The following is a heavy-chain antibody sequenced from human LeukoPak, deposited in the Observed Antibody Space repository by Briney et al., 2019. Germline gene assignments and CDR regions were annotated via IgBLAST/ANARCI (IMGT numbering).Heavy chain of an antibody. Sequence: GGSLRLSCAASRFTFSSYGMHWVRQAPGKGLEWVAFIRYDGSNKYYADSVKGRFTISRDNSKNTLYLQMNSLRGEDTAVYYCAKEIWPTVTTPGRIYFDYWGQGTLVTVSS. CDR2: IRYDGSNK. V-gene: IGHV3-30*02. CDR3: AKEIWPTVTTPGRIYFDY. J-gene: IGHJ4*02. D-gene: IGHD4-17*01. CDR1: RFTFSSYG.